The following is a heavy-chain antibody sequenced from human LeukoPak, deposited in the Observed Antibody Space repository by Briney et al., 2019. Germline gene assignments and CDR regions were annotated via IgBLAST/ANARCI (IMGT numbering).Heavy chain of an antibody. CDR2: ISHDSGVR. V-gene: IGHV3-48*01. CDR3: VRDNPRCCGVVPANIDDY. J-gene: IGHJ4*02. Sequence: PGGSLRLSCEASGFIFSRDSMNLVRQAPGKGLEWISYISHDSGVRYYADSVRGRFTISRDNAKNSLHLQMHSLRAEDTAVYYCVRDNPRCCGVVPANIDDYWGQGTLVTVSS. CDR1: GFIFSRDS. D-gene: IGHD2-15*01.